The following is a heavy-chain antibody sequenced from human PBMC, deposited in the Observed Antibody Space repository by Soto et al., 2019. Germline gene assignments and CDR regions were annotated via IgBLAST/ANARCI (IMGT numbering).Heavy chain of an antibody. J-gene: IGHJ4*02. CDR1: GFSFSSYE. CDR2: ISSSGSTM. V-gene: IGHV3-48*03. CDR3: ARDYNSGTRRFDY. D-gene: IGHD6-19*01. Sequence: GGSLRLSCAGTGFSFSSYEMNWFRQAPGKGLEWVSYISSSGSTMYYADSVKGRFTISRDNAKDSLYLQMNGLRAEDTAVYYCARDYNSGTRRFDYWGQGTLVTVSS.